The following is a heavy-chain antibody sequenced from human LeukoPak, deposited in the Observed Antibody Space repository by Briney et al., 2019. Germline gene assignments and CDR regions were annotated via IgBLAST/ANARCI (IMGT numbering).Heavy chain of an antibody. V-gene: IGHV1-2*02. D-gene: IGHD1-1*01. CDR2: INPNSGGT. CDR1: GYTFTGYY. Sequence: ASVKVSCKASGYTFTGYYMHWVRQAPGQGLEWMGWINPNSGGTNYAQKFQGRVTMTRDTSISTAYMELSRLRSDDTAVYYCASGGEVNWTLDPFDYWGQGTLVTVSS. CDR3: ASGGEVNWTLDPFDY. J-gene: IGHJ4*02.